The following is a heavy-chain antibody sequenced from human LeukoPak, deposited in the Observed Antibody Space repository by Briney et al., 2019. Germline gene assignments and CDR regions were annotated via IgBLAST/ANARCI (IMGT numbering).Heavy chain of an antibody. D-gene: IGHD6-19*01. CDR2: ISYSGTT. CDR1: GGYISTYY. Sequence: SETLSLTCTVSGGYISTYYWGWVRQTPGQGLAWLGYISYSGTTTCSPSLQSRVTISLDTSENQFSLRLSSLTAADTAVYYCARAFSAWPHAFDIWGQGTMVTVSS. V-gene: IGHV4-59*13. CDR3: ARAFSAWPHAFDI. J-gene: IGHJ3*02.